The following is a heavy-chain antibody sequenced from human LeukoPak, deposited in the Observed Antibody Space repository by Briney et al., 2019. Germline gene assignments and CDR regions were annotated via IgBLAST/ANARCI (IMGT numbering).Heavy chain of an antibody. D-gene: IGHD6-13*01. CDR3: ARGYSSSWYLYYFDY. CDR2: INPNSGGT. V-gene: IGHV1-2*02. CDR1: GYTFTGYY. Sequence: ASVKVSCKASGYTFTGYYMHWVRQAPGQGLEWMGWINPNSGGTNYAQKFQGRVTMTRDTSIGTAYMELSRLRSDDTAVYYCARGYSSSWYLYYFDYWGQGTLVTVSS. J-gene: IGHJ4*02.